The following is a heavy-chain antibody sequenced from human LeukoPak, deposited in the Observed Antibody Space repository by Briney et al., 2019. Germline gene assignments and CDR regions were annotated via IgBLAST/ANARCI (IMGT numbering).Heavy chain of an antibody. J-gene: IGHJ4*02. Sequence: SETLSLTCTVSGGSISSYYWNWIRQPPGRGLEWIGYIYYSGSTNYNPSLKSRVTISVDTSKNQFSLKLSSVTAADTAVYYCARGPHCSSTSCYAFDYWGQGTLVTVSS. V-gene: IGHV4-59*12. CDR3: ARGPHCSSTSCYAFDY. CDR2: IYYSGST. D-gene: IGHD2-2*01. CDR1: GGSISSYY.